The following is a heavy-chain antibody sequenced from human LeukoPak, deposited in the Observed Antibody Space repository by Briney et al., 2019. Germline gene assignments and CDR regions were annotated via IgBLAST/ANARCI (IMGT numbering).Heavy chain of an antibody. Sequence: PSETLSLTCSVSGGSISSSSYYWGWIRQPPGKGLEWIGSIYYSGSTYYNPSLKSRVTISVDTSKSQFSLKLSSVTAADTAEYYCARIPMVDDAFDIWGQGTMVTVSS. D-gene: IGHD3-10*01. V-gene: IGHV4-39*01. CDR1: GGSISSSSYY. CDR3: ARIPMVDDAFDI. J-gene: IGHJ3*02. CDR2: IYYSGST.